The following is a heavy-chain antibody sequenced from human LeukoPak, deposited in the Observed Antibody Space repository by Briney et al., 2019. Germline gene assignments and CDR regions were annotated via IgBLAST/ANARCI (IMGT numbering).Heavy chain of an antibody. Sequence: SETLSLTCAVYGGSFSGYYWSWIRQPPGKGLEWIGEINHSGSTNYNPSLKSRVTISVDRSKNQFSLKLSSVTAADTAVYYCARDGDDYSKDYWGQGTLVTVSS. V-gene: IGHV4-34*01. CDR1: GGSFSGYY. CDR3: ARDGDDYSKDY. D-gene: IGHD4-11*01. CDR2: INHSGST. J-gene: IGHJ4*02.